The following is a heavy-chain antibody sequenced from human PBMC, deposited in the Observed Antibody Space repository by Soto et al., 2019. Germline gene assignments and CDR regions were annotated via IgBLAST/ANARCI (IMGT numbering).Heavy chain of an antibody. CDR2: IYYSGGT. V-gene: IGHV4-30-4*01. CDR3: ARGIVGATTPLDY. Sequence: PSETLSLTCTVSGGSISSGDYYWSWIRQPPGKGLEWIGYIYYSGGTYYNPSLKSRVTISVDTSKNQFSLKLSSVTAADTAVYYCARGIVGATTPLDYWGQGTLVTVSS. D-gene: IGHD1-26*01. J-gene: IGHJ4*02. CDR1: GGSISSGDYY.